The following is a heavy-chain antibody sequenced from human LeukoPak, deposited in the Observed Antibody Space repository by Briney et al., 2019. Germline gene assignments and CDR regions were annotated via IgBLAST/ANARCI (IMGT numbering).Heavy chain of an antibody. Sequence: PSETLSLTCTVSGGSISSSSYYWGWIRQPPGKGLEWIGSIYYSGSPYYNPSLKSRVTMSVDTSKNQFSLKLSSVTAADTAVYYCARVAPDDYVWGNYRYAAIFDYWGQGTLVTVSS. V-gene: IGHV4-39*07. D-gene: IGHD3-16*02. CDR2: IYYSGSP. J-gene: IGHJ4*02. CDR3: ARVAPDDYVWGNYRYAAIFDY. CDR1: GGSISSSSYY.